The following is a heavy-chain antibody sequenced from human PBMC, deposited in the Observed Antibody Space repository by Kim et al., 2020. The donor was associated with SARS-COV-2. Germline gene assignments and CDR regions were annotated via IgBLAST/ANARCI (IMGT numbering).Heavy chain of an antibody. J-gene: IGHJ5*02. CDR3: ARDIRPALNTAMGDINWFDP. D-gene: IGHD5-18*01. Sequence: RVTISVDTSKNQFSLKLSSVTAADTAVYYCARDIRPALNTAMGDINWFDPWGQGTLVTVSS. V-gene: IGHV4-30-2*04.